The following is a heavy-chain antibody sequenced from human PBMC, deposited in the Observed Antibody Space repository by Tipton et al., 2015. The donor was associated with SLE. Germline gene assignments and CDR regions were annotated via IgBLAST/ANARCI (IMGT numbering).Heavy chain of an antibody. V-gene: IGHV4-39*07. CDR3: ARTEYSNYLVYGMDV. D-gene: IGHD4-11*01. Sequence: GLVKPSETLSLTCTVSGGSISSSSYYWGWIRQPPGKGLEWIGSIYYSGSTYYNPSLKSRVTISVDTSKNQFSLKLSSVTAADTAVYYCARTEYSNYLVYGMDVWGQGTTVTVSS. CDR1: GGSISSSSYY. CDR2: IYYSGST. J-gene: IGHJ6*02.